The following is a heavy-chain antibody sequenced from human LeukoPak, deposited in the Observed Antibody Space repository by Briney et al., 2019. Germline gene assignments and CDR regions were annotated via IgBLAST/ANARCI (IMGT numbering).Heavy chain of an antibody. CDR3: ARVRVTHEDYYYYYMDV. V-gene: IGHV4-4*02. Sequence: PSGTLSLTCAVSGGSISSSNWWSWVRQPPGKGLEWIGEIYHSGSTNYNPSLKSRVTISVDTSKNQFPLKLSSVTAADTAVYYCARVRVTHEDYYYYYMDVWGKGTTVTVSS. CDR1: GGSISSSNW. D-gene: IGHD4-23*01. J-gene: IGHJ6*03. CDR2: IYHSGST.